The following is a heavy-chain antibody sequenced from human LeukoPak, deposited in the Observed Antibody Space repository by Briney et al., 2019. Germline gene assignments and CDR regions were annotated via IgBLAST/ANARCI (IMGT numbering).Heavy chain of an antibody. Sequence: PSETLSLNCTVSGGSISSYYWSWIRQPPGKGLEWIGYIYYSGSTNYNPALKSRVTISVDTSKNQFSLKLSSVTAADTAVYYCARAHCSSTSCYSYYYYGMDVWGQGTTVTVSS. CDR1: GGSISSYY. D-gene: IGHD2-2*01. CDR3: ARAHCSSTSCYSYYYYGMDV. J-gene: IGHJ6*02. V-gene: IGHV4-59*01. CDR2: IYYSGST.